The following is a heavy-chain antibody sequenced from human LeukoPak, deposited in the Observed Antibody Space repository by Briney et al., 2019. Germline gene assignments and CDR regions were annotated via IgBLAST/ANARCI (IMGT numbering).Heavy chain of an antibody. CDR3: AKDRGVRQVLNWFDP. V-gene: IGHV3-33*06. CDR2: IGFDGNTK. CDR1: GFSFDDHG. Sequence: GGSLRLSCAASGFSFDDHGMHWVRQAPGKGLEWVAVIGFDGNTKYYADSVKGRFTISRDNSKNTLFLQMDSLRAEDTAVYYCAKDRGVRQVLNWFDPCGQGTLVTVSS. J-gene: IGHJ5*02. D-gene: IGHD2-21*01.